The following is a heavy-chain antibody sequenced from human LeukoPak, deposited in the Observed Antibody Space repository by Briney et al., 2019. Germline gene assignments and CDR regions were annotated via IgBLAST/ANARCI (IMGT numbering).Heavy chain of an antibody. D-gene: IGHD6-13*01. CDR1: GFTFSSYA. CDR2: INSGGNT. CDR3: SKDPPISAAGSRYSDR. J-gene: IGHJ4*02. V-gene: IGHV3-23*01. Sequence: GGSLRLSCAASGFTFSSYAMSWVRQAPGKGLEWVSTINSGGNTYYADSVKGRFTISRDNAKNTLFLQMNSLRVEDTAVYYCSKDPPISAAGSRYSDRWGQGTLVTVSS.